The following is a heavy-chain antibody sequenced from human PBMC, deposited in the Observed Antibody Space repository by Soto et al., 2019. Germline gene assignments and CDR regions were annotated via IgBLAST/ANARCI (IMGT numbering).Heavy chain of an antibody. Sequence: ASLKVSFKASGYTFTSYDINWVRQATGQGLEWMGWMNPNSGNTGYAQKFQGRVTMTRNTSISTAYMELSSLRSEDTAVYYCARGSSSWPYYYYGMDVWGQGTTVTV. D-gene: IGHD6-13*01. CDR3: ARGSSSWPYYYYGMDV. V-gene: IGHV1-8*01. J-gene: IGHJ6*02. CDR1: GYTFTSYD. CDR2: MNPNSGNT.